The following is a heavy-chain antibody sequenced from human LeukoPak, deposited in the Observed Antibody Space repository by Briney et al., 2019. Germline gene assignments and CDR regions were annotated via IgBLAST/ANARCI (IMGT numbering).Heavy chain of an antibody. CDR2: IYTSGST. Sequence: SETLSLTCTVSGGSISSYYWSWIRQPPGKWLEWIGRIYTSGSTNYNPSLKSRVTISVDMSKNQFSLKLSSVTAADTAVYYCARRYSSSWYGATENGFDPWGQGTLVTVSS. D-gene: IGHD6-13*01. CDR3: ARRYSSSWYGATENGFDP. J-gene: IGHJ5*02. V-gene: IGHV4-4*07. CDR1: GGSISSYY.